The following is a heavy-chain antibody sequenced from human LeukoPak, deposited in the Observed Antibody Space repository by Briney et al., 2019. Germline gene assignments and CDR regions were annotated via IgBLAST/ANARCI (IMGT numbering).Heavy chain of an antibody. D-gene: IGHD3-10*01. CDR3: ARDLRAMVRGVIHY. Sequence: GGSLRLSCAASGFTFSSYSMNWVRQAPGKGLEWVSSISSSSSYIYYADSVKGRLTISRDNAKNSLYLQMNSLRAEDTAVYYCARDLRAMVRGVIHYWGQGTLVTVSS. CDR1: GFTFSSYS. J-gene: IGHJ4*02. V-gene: IGHV3-21*01. CDR2: ISSSSSYI.